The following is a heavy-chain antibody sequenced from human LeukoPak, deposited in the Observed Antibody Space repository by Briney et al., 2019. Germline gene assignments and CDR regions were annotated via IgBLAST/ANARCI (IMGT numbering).Heavy chain of an antibody. V-gene: IGHV1-18*04. Sequence: GASVKVSCKASGYVFTGYFMHWVRQAPGQGLEWMGWISVHKGHTNYAQKFQGRLTLTTDTSTNTAYMELRSLRSDDTAVYYCTRDPEGGDDFDYWGQGTLVTVSS. D-gene: IGHD1-14*01. CDR2: ISVHKGHT. CDR1: GYVFTGYF. CDR3: TRDPEGGDDFDY. J-gene: IGHJ4*02.